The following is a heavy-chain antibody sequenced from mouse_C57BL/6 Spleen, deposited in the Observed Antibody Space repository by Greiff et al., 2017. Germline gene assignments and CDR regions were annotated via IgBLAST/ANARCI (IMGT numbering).Heavy chain of an antibody. V-gene: IGHV1-55*01. J-gene: IGHJ3*01. CDR3: ASSRDVYSSWFAY. CDR2: IYPGSGST. Sequence: QVQLQQPGAELVKPGASVKMSCKASGYTFTSYWITWVKQRPGQGLEWIGDIYPGSGSTNYNEKFKSKATLTVDTSSSTAYMQLSSLTSEDSAVYYCASSRDVYSSWFAYWGQGTLVTVSA. D-gene: IGHD2-3*01. CDR1: GYTFTSYW.